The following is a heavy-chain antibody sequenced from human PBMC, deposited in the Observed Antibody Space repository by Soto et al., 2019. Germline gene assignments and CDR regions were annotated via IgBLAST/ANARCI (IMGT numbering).Heavy chain of an antibody. D-gene: IGHD3-9*01. Sequence: TSETLSLTCTVSGGSISSGGYYWSWIRQHPGKGLEWIGYIYYSGSTYYNPSLKSRVTISVDTSKNQFSLKLSSVTAADTAVYYCASATDWLENYYYMDVWGKGTTVTVSS. V-gene: IGHV4-31*03. J-gene: IGHJ6*03. CDR3: ASATDWLENYYYMDV. CDR1: GGSISSGGYY. CDR2: IYYSGST.